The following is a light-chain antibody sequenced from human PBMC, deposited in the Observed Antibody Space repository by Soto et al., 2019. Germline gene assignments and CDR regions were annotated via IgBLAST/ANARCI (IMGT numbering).Light chain of an antibody. CDR1: QSISNR. Sequence: DIQMTQSPSTLSASVGDRVTITCRASQSISNRLAWYHQKPGKTPNLLIYDASNLESGVPSRFSGSGSGTEFTLTISSLQPDDFATYYCQQYNSYPLTFGGGTKVDIK. J-gene: IGKJ4*01. V-gene: IGKV1-5*01. CDR3: QQYNSYPLT. CDR2: DAS.